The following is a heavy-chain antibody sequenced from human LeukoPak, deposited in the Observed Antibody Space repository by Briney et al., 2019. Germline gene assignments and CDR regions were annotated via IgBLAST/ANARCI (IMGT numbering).Heavy chain of an antibody. Sequence: GESLKISCKASGYSFINYWIGWARQMPGKGLEWMGIIYPDDSDTRYSPSFQGQVTISADRSISTTYLQWGSLRASDTAMYYCARRTGFFDYWGQGTLVTVSS. CDR1: GYSFINYW. J-gene: IGHJ4*02. V-gene: IGHV5-51*01. D-gene: IGHD1-14*01. CDR3: ARRTGFFDY. CDR2: IYPDDSDT.